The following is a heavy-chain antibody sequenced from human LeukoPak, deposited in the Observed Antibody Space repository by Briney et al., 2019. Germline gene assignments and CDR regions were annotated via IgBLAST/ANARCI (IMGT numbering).Heavy chain of an antibody. Sequence: GGSLRLSCAASGFALSSHWMTWVRQVPGRGPEWVANVNRDGSETYYLDSVKGRFTISKDSAKNSLYLQMNSLRAEDTALYHCARNNGMDVWGQGTTVIVSS. CDR3: ARNNGMDV. V-gene: IGHV3-7*03. J-gene: IGHJ6*02. CDR1: GFALSSHW. CDR2: VNRDGSET.